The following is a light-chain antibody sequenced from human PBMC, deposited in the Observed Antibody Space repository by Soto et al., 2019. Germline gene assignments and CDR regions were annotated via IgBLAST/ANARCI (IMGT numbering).Light chain of an antibody. CDR1: SSNIGAGYD. Sequence: QSVLTQPPSVSGAPGQRVTISCTGSSSNIGAGYDVHWYQQLPGTAPKLLIYGNSNRPSGVPDRFSGSKSGTTASLAITELQAEDEADYYCQSYDSSRSARVFGGGTKLTVL. J-gene: IGLJ3*02. CDR3: QSYDSSRSARV. CDR2: GNS. V-gene: IGLV1-40*01.